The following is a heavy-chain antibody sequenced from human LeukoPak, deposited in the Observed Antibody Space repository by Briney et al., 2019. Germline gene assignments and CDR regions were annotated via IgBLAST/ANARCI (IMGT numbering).Heavy chain of an antibody. V-gene: IGHV1-18*01. Sequence: ASVKVSCKASGYTFTSYGISWVRQAPGQGLEWMGWISAYNGNTNYAQKLQGRVTMTTDTSTSTAYMELRSLRSDDTAVYYCARDGPRKDDSGGYSRYWGQGTLVTVSS. J-gene: IGHJ4*02. CDR2: ISAYNGNT. CDR1: GYTFTSYG. D-gene: IGHD3-22*01. CDR3: ARDGPRKDDSGGYSRY.